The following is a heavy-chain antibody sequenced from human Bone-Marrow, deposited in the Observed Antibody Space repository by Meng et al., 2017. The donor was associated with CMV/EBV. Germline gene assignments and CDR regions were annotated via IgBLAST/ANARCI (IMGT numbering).Heavy chain of an antibody. CDR1: GFTFSSYG. D-gene: IGHD3-3*01. CDR2: IWYDGSNK. V-gene: IGHV3-33*01. J-gene: IGHJ6*02. CDR3: ARDYDFWSGYYTGIFRYYYGMDV. Sequence: GGSLRLSCAASGFTFSSYGMHWVRQAPGKGLEWVAVIWYDGSNKYYADSVKGRFTISRDNAKNSLYLQMNSLRAEDTAVYYCARDYDFWSGYYTGIFRYYYGMDVWGQGTTVTVSS.